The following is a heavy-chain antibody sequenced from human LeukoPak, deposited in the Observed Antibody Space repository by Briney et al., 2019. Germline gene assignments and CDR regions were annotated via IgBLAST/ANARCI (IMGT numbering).Heavy chain of an antibody. Sequence: GGSLRLSCAASGFTFSDYYMSWIRQAPGKGLEWVSYISSSGSTIYYADSVKGRFTISRDNAKNSLYLQMNSLRAEDTAVYYCARDTYYYDSSGYYYHGGFDYWGQGTLVTVSS. J-gene: IGHJ4*02. CDR1: GFTFSDYY. D-gene: IGHD3-22*01. V-gene: IGHV3-11*04. CDR2: ISSSGSTI. CDR3: ARDTYYYDSSGYYYHGGFDY.